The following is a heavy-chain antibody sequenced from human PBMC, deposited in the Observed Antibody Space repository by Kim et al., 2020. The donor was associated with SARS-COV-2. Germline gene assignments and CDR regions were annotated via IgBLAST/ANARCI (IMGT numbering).Heavy chain of an antibody. J-gene: IGHJ6*02. CDR2: ISSSSSYI. CDR3: AREGNYDSSGYFLAYYYYYGMDV. V-gene: IGHV3-21*01. D-gene: IGHD3-22*01. CDR1: GFTFSSYS. Sequence: GGSLRLSCAASGFTFSSYSMNWVRQAPGKGLEWVSSISSSSSYIYYADSVKGRFTISRDNAKNSLYLQMNSLRAEDTAVYYCAREGNYDSSGYFLAYYYYYGMDVWGQGTTVTVSS.